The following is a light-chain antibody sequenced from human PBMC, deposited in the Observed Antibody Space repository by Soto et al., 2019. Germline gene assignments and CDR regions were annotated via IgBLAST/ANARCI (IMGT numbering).Light chain of an antibody. CDR3: PQSFSPPLT. J-gene: IGKJ4*01. Sequence: IQMTQSQYSLSASVGDRVTITCRASQSIANYLNWYQQKPGTAPKLLIFAASSLQSGVPSRLSGSGSGTDFTLTISSLQPEDFATYYCPQSFSPPLTSGGGTKVDIK. CDR2: AAS. CDR1: QSIANY. V-gene: IGKV1-39*01.